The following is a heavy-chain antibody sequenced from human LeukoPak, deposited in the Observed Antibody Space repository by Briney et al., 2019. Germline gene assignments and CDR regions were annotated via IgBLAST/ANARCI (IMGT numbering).Heavy chain of an antibody. Sequence: GSLRLSCAASGFTFSSYAMHWVRQAPGKGLEWVAVISYDGSNKYYADSVKGRFTISRDNSKNTLYLQMSSLRAEDTAVYYCARDTAMASDYWGQGTLVTVSS. CDR2: ISYDGSNK. V-gene: IGHV3-30-3*01. D-gene: IGHD5-18*01. CDR3: ARDTAMASDY. CDR1: GFTFSSYA. J-gene: IGHJ4*02.